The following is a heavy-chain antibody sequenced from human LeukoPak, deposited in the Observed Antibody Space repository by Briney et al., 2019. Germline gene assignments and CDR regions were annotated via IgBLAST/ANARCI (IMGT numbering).Heavy chain of an antibody. CDR3: ARGYGSGSYST. D-gene: IGHD3-10*01. CDR2: IYYSGST. Sequence: SETLSLTCTVSGGSISSYYWSWIRQPPGKGLEWIGYIYYSGSTNYNPSLKSRVTMSLDTSENQFSLKVNSVTAADTAIYYCARGYGSGSYSTWGQGTLVTVSS. V-gene: IGHV4-59*12. J-gene: IGHJ5*02. CDR1: GGSISSYY.